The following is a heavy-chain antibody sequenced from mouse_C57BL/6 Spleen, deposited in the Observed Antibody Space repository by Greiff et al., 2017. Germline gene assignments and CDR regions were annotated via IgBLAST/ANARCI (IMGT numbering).Heavy chain of an antibody. CDR2: IYPRDGST. J-gene: IGHJ2*01. CDR1: GYPFPSYD. V-gene: IGHV1-85*01. CDR3: ARSTVVATSDY. Sequence: VQLQQSGPELVKPGASVKLSCKASGYPFPSYDINRVKQRPGQGPEWIGWIYPRDGSTKYNEKFKGKATLTVDTSSSTAYMELHSLTSEDSAVYFCARSTVVATSDYWGQGTTLTVSS. D-gene: IGHD1-1*01.